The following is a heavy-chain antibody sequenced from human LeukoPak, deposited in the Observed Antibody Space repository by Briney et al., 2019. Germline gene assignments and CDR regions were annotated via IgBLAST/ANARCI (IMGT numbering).Heavy chain of an antibody. Sequence: SETLSLTCAVYGGSFSGYYWSWIRQPPGKGLEWIGEINHSGSTNYNPSLKSRVTISVDTSKNQFSLKLSSVTAADTAVYYCARAGLLPWDNWGQGSMVTVSS. CDR3: ARAGLLPWDN. J-gene: IGHJ3*02. CDR2: INHSGST. V-gene: IGHV4-34*01. CDR1: GGSFSGYY. D-gene: IGHD2-15*01.